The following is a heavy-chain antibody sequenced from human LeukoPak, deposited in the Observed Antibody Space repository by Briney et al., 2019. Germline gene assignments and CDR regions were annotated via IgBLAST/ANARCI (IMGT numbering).Heavy chain of an antibody. V-gene: IGHV3-49*04. CDR3: TREAVVPAATYYFDY. Sequence: GRSLRLSCTASGFTFGDYAMSWVRQAPGKGLEWVGFIRSKAYGGTTEYAASVKGRFTISRDDSESIAYLQMNSLKTEDTAVYYCTREAVVPAATYYFDYWGQGTLVTVSS. D-gene: IGHD2-2*01. CDR2: IRSKAYGGTT. CDR1: GFTFGDYA. J-gene: IGHJ4*02.